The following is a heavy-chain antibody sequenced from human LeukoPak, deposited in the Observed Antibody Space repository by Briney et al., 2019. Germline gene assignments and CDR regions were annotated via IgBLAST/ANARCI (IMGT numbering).Heavy chain of an antibody. CDR3: ARFYDYRDNTGGRIDC. CDR2: ITASGDNT. V-gene: IGHV3-23*01. CDR1: RFTFNNYA. D-gene: IGHD3-16*01. Sequence: PGGSLRLSCAASRFTFNNYAMNWVRQAPGKGLEWVSTITASGDNTYYADSVKGRFTVSRDNSKNALYLQMNSLRAADTAVYYCARFYDYRDNTGGRIDCWGQGILVTVSS. J-gene: IGHJ4*02.